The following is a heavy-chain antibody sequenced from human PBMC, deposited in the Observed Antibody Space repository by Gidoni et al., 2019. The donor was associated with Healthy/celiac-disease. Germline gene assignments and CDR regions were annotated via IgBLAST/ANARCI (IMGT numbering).Heavy chain of an antibody. D-gene: IGHD6-19*01. CDR3: AKGATIAVAGTVDY. V-gene: IGHV3-9*01. CDR1: GFSFYAYA. CDR2: ISWNSGTI. J-gene: IGHJ4*02. Sequence: EVRLVESGGGLVQPGRSLRLSCAASGFSFYAYAIHWVRQAPGKGLEWVSGISWNSGTIGYADSVKGRFTISRNNAKNSLYLQMNSLRAEDTALYYCAKGATIAVAGTVDYWGQGTLVTVSS.